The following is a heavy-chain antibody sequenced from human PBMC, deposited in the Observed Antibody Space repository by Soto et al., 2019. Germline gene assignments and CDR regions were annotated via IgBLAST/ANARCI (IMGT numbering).Heavy chain of an antibody. D-gene: IGHD6-19*01. Sequence: QVQLVESGGGVVQPGRSLRLSCAASGFTFSMSGMHWVRQAPGEGLEWVGVIYYDGSEQYYGDSVKGRFTISRDNSKNTLYLQMNSLRDEDTAVYYCAKEESSGWYRTADYWGQGTLVTASS. V-gene: IGHV3-30*18. CDR2: IYYDGSEQ. J-gene: IGHJ4*02. CDR1: GFTFSMSG. CDR3: AKEESSGWYRTADY.